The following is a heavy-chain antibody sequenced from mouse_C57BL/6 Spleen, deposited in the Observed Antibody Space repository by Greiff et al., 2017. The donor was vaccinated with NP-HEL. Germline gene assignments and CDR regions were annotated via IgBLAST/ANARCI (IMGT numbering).Heavy chain of an antibody. CDR1: GYAFSSYW. Sequence: VQRVESGAELVKPGASVKISCKASGYAFSSYWMNWVKQRPGKGLEWIGQIYPGDGDTNYNGKFKGKATLTADKSSSTAYMQLSSLTSEDSAVYFCARGGAGTWAYWGQGTLVTVSA. V-gene: IGHV1-80*01. CDR2: IYPGDGDT. CDR3: ARGGAGTWAY. J-gene: IGHJ3*01. D-gene: IGHD4-1*01.